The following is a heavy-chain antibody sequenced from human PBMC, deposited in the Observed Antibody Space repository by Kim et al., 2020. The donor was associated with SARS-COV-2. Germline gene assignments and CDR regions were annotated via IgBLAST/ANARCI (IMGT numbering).Heavy chain of an antibody. J-gene: IGHJ4*01. CDR1: GGSVSSGSYY. D-gene: IGHD3-3*02. CDR2: IYYSGST. V-gene: IGHV4-61*01. CDR3: ARALRPHFTAAHFDY. Sequence: SETLSLTCTVSGGSVSSGSYYWSWIRQPPGKGLEWIAYIYYSGSTSYNPSLKSRLTISVDTSKNQFSLKLSSVTAADTAVYYCARALRPHFTAAHFDYWG.